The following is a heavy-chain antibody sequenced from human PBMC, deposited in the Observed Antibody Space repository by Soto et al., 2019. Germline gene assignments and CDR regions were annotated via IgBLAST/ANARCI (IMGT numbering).Heavy chain of an antibody. Sequence: EVQLVESGGGLVKPGGSLRLSCAASGFTFSSYSMNWVRQAPGKGLEWVSSISSSSSYIYYADSVKGRFTISRDNAKNSLYLQMNSLRAEDTAVYYCARATGAECSSTGFRPYYYYYYMDVWGTGTTVTVSS. CDR2: ISSSSSYI. D-gene: IGHD2-2*01. J-gene: IGHJ6*03. CDR1: GFTFSSYS. V-gene: IGHV3-21*01. CDR3: ARATGAECSSTGFRPYYYYYYMDV.